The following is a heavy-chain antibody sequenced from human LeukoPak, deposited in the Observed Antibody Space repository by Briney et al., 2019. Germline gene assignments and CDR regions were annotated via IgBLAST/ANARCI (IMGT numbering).Heavy chain of an antibody. Sequence: GGSLRLSCAASGFTFSSYSMNWVRQAPGKGLEWVSSISSSSSYIYYADSVKGRFTISRDNAKNSLYLQINSQRAEDTAVYYCARELLNGDYERPFDYWGQGTLVTVSS. CDR1: GFTFSSYS. D-gene: IGHD4-17*01. CDR3: ARELLNGDYERPFDY. CDR2: ISSSSSYI. V-gene: IGHV3-21*01. J-gene: IGHJ4*02.